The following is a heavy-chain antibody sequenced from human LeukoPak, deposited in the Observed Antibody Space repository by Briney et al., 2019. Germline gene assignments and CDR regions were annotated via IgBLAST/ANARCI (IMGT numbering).Heavy chain of an antibody. CDR3: ARASWGSQYYMDV. J-gene: IGHJ6*03. CDR1: GGSISSYY. D-gene: IGHD3-16*01. Sequence: SETLSLTCTVSGGSISSYYWSWIRQPPGKGLEWIGYIYYSGSTNYNPSLKSRVTISVDTSKNQFSLKLSSVTAADTAVYYCARASWGSQYYMDVWGKGTTVTVSS. V-gene: IGHV4-59*01. CDR2: IYYSGST.